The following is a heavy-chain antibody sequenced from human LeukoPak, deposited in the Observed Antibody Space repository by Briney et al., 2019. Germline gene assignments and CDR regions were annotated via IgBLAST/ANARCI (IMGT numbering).Heavy chain of an antibody. CDR2: IYSNGNIH. Sequence: PSETLSLTCSVSGGSISSSSYYWNWIRQPPGKRLEWIGNIYSNGNIHSYNPSLKSRVTISLDTSKNQFSLKLSSVTAADTAVYYCARSIPDTTMVLALWGQGTLVTVSS. CDR1: GGSISSSSYY. V-gene: IGHV4-39*07. D-gene: IGHD5-18*01. CDR3: ARSIPDTTMVLAL. J-gene: IGHJ4*02.